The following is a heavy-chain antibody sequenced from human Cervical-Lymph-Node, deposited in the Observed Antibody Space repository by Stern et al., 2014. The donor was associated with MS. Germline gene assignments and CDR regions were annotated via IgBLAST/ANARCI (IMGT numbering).Heavy chain of an antibody. CDR2: VYYTGTP. D-gene: IGHD3-3*01. CDR1: GASVSSGSYY. Sequence: QLQLQESGPGLVKPSETLSLTCTVSGASVSSGSYYWGWIRQSPGKRLEWIGYVYYTGTPYSNPSPSSRAPIPIAPSNTPFFLTLPSGTATDTAVYYCARHDQFLGGMDVWGQGTTVTVSS. V-gene: IGHV4-39*01. J-gene: IGHJ6*02. CDR3: ARHDQFLGGMDV.